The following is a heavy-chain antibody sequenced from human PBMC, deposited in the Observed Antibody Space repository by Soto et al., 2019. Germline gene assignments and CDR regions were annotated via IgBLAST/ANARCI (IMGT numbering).Heavy chain of an antibody. D-gene: IGHD2-2*01. CDR2: IYHSGST. CDR3: ARVPDR. V-gene: IGHV4-30-2*01. Sequence: HTMSLTRAVSPGSISSGGYSLCLFRLPPGKGLEWIGYIYHSGSTYYNPSLKSRVTISVDRSKNQFSLKLSSVTAADTAVYYCARVPDRWGQGTLVTVS. CDR1: PGSISSGGYS. J-gene: IGHJ5*02.